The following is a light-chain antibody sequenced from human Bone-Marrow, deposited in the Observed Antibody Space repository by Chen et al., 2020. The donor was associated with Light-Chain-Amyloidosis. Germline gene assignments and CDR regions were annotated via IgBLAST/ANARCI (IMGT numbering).Light chain of an antibody. CDR3: SSYGGSNNLL. V-gene: IGLV2-8*01. J-gene: IGLJ2*01. Sequence: QSALPQPPSASGSPGQSVTLSCAGTSRDVGGYNYVSWYQQHPGKAPKLMIYEVTKRPSGVPDRFSGSKSGNTASLTVSGLQAEDEADYYCSSYGGSNNLLFGGGNKVTVL. CDR2: EVT. CDR1: SRDVGGYNY.